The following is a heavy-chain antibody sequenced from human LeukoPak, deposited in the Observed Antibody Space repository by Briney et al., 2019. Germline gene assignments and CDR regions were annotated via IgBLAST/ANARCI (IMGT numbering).Heavy chain of an antibody. CDR3: GRDERGYYDSSGYFGAIDY. CDR2: IWYDGSNK. Sequence: HPGRSLRLSCAASGFTFNSYAMHWVRQAPGKGMEWVAFIWYDGSNKYYADSVKGRFTFSRDNSKNTVYLQMDSLRAEDTAIYSCGRDERGYYDSSGYFGAIDYWGQGTLVTVSS. CDR1: GFTFNSYA. J-gene: IGHJ4*02. D-gene: IGHD3-22*01. V-gene: IGHV3-33*01.